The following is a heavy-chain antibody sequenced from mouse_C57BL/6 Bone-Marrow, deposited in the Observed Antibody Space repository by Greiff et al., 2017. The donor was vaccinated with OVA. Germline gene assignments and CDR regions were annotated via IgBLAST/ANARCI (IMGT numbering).Heavy chain of an antibody. Sequence: QVQLQQPGAELVKPGASVKLSCKASGYTFTSYWMHWVKQRPGQGLEWIGMIHPNSGSTNYNEKFKSKATLTVDKSSSTAYMELRSLTSEDSAVYFCALLTTVVANRFAYWGQGTLVTVSA. CDR3: ALLTTVVANRFAY. D-gene: IGHD1-1*01. V-gene: IGHV1-64*01. J-gene: IGHJ3*01. CDR1: GYTFTSYW. CDR2: IHPNSGST.